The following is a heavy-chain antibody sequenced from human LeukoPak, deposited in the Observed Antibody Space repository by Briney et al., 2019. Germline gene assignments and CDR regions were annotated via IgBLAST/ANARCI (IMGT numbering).Heavy chain of an antibody. CDR2: ISSSSSYI. CDR3: ASGLRYFGWLPDAFDI. J-gene: IGHJ3*02. V-gene: IGHV3-21*01. CDR1: GFTFSSYS. D-gene: IGHD3-9*01. Sequence: PGGALRLSCAPSGFTFSSYSMNWVRQAPGKGLEWVSTISSSSSYIYNAESVKGRFTISRDNAKNSLYLQMNSLRCDDTAVYYCASGLRYFGWLPDAFDIWGQGTMVTVSS.